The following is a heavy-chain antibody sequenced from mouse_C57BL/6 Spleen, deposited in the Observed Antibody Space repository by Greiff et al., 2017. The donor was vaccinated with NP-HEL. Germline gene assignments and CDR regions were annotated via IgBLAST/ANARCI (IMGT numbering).Heavy chain of an antibody. J-gene: IGHJ1*03. Sequence: EVQLQQSVAELVRPGASVKLSCTASGFNIKNTYMHWVKQRPEQGLEWSGRIDPANGHTKYAPKFQGKATITSDTSSNTAYLQLSSLTSEDTAIYYGARYYYGSSYWYFDVWGTGTTVTVSS. D-gene: IGHD1-1*01. CDR1: GFNIKNTY. CDR2: IDPANGHT. V-gene: IGHV14-3*01. CDR3: ARYYYGSSYWYFDV.